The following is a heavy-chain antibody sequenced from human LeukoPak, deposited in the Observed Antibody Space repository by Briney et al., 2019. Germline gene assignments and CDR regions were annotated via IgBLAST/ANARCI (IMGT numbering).Heavy chain of an antibody. CDR1: GYTFTVYY. CDR2: INLNSGGT. J-gene: IGHJ4*02. Sequence: ASVKVSCKASGYTFTVYYMHWVRQAPGQGLEWMGWINLNSGGTNYAQKFQGRVTMTRDTSINTAYMELSRLRSDDTAVYYCARSPDILTGENFDYWGQGTLVTVSS. D-gene: IGHD3-9*01. CDR3: ARSPDILTGENFDY. V-gene: IGHV1-2*02.